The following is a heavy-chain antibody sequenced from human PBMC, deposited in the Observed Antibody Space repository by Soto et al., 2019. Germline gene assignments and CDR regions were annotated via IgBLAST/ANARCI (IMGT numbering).Heavy chain of an antibody. CDR3: ARDTYTSTLVTIMDY. Sequence: GAMQIACAASGLTFSSYGMNWVRKAPGKGLEWVSYIDSSSRSIYYSDSVKGRFSISRDNAESSLFLQMYSLRDEDTAVYYCARDTYTSTLVTIMDYWGQGILVTVSS. D-gene: IGHD2-21*02. CDR1: GLTFSSYG. CDR2: IDSSSRSI. V-gene: IGHV3-48*02. J-gene: IGHJ4*02.